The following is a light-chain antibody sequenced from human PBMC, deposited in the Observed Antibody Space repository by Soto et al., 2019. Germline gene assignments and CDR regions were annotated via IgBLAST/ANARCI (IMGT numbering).Light chain of an antibody. Sequence: QLVLTQSPSASASLGASVKLTCTLSSGHSTYAIAWHQQQPEKGPRYLMRVNSDGSHTKGDGIPGRFSGSSSGAERYLIISSLQSDDEADYYCQTWGTGIRVFGGGTKLT. V-gene: IGLV4-69*01. CDR2: VNSDGSH. CDR3: QTWGTGIRV. CDR1: SGHSTYA. J-gene: IGLJ2*01.